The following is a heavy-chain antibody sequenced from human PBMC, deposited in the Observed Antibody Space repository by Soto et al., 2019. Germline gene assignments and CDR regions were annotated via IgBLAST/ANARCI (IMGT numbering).Heavy chain of an antibody. CDR1: GGSFISYT. J-gene: IGHJ6*03. Sequence: QVQLVQSGAEVKKPGSSVKVSCEASGGSFISYTFTWVRQAPGQGLEWMGRIIPIQGRANYALKLQDRVTITAVRSTKTVYMELRSLRPEDTAVYYCAKSLLFVDHAYMDVWGKGTTVTVSS. CDR3: AKSLLFVDHAYMDV. V-gene: IGHV1-69*02. D-gene: IGHD2-21*01. CDR2: IIPIQGRA.